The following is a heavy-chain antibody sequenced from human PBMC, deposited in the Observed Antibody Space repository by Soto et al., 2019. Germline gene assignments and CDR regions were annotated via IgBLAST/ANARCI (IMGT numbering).Heavy chain of an antibody. D-gene: IGHD5-12*01. J-gene: IGHJ4*02. CDR2: ISYSGIA. CDR1: GDSISGGGHY. CDR3: AQGAGYSGSIDY. Sequence: SETLSLTCTVSGDSISGGGHYWSWIRQHPGKGPEWIGYISYSGIAYYNPSLESRFTISVDTSKNQFSLSLTSVTAADTAVYYCAQGAGYSGSIDYWGQGTLVTVSS. V-gene: IGHV4-31*03.